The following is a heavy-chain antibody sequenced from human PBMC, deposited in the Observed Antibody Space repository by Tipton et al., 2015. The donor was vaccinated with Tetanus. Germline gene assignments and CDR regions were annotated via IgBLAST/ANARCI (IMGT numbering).Heavy chain of an antibody. D-gene: IGHD3-22*01. CDR3: AREDYDSSGYYNWFDP. CDR2: IGAYNGNT. CDR1: GYTFTSYG. Sequence: QSGPEVKKPGASVKVSCKASGYTFTSYGISWVRQAPGQGLEWMGWIGAYNGNTNYAQKLQGRVTMTTDTSTSTAYMELRSLRSGDTAVYYCAREDYDSSGYYNWFDPWGQGTLVTVSS. V-gene: IGHV1-18*01. J-gene: IGHJ5*02.